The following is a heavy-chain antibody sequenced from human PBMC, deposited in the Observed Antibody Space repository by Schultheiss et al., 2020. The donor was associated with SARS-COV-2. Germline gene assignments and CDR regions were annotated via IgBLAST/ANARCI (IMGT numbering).Heavy chain of an antibody. V-gene: IGHV3-33*08. J-gene: IGHJ4*02. CDR2: IWYDGSNK. Sequence: GGSLRLSCAASGFTFSYFAIHWVRLAPGKGLEWVAVIWYDGSNKYYADSVKGRFTISRDNSKNTLYLQMNSLRAEDTAVYYCASTVTTDYFDYWGQGTLVTVSS. CDR3: ASTVTTDYFDY. CDR1: GFTFSYFA. D-gene: IGHD4-17*01.